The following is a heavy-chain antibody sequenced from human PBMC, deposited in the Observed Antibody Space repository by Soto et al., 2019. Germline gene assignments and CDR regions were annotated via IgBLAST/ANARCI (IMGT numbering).Heavy chain of an antibody. V-gene: IGHV4-59*01. J-gene: IGHJ4*02. D-gene: IGHD7-27*01. Sequence: SETLSLTCTVSGVSISDYFWSWARQAPGKGLEWIGCVDQSGRTTYNPSLKSRVSISVDTSKKQFSLNLISVTAADTAVYYCAGDRNHTIWAFYWGPGTLVTVSS. CDR2: VDQSGRT. CDR3: AGDRNHTIWAFY. CDR1: GVSISDYF.